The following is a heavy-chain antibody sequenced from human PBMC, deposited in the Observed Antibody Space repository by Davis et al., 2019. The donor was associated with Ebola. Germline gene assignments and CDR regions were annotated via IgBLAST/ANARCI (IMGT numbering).Heavy chain of an antibody. V-gene: IGHV1-18*04. D-gene: IGHD2-15*01. CDR2: ISGYNGNT. Sequence: AASVKVSCKASGYMFTNYGISWVRQAPGQGLKWMGWISGYNGNTNYAQTVQGRVSMTTDTSTSTAYMELRSLRSEDTAVYYCAREVVVVVAANSQYYYGMDVWGKGTTVTVSS. CDR1: GYMFTNYG. CDR3: AREVVVVVAANSQYYYGMDV. J-gene: IGHJ6*04.